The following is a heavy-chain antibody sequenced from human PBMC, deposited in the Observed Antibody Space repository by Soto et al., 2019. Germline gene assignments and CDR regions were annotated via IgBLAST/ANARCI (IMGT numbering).Heavy chain of an antibody. V-gene: IGHV3-23*01. Sequence: GGSLRLSCAASGFTFSSYAMTWVRQAPGKGLEWVSGINNHGGSTYYADSVKGRFTISRDNSKNTLYLQMNSLRAEDTVIYFCAKTIGSPWHFDCWGLGTLVTVSS. CDR3: AKTIGSPWHFDC. CDR2: INNHGGST. CDR1: GFTFSSYA. J-gene: IGHJ4*02.